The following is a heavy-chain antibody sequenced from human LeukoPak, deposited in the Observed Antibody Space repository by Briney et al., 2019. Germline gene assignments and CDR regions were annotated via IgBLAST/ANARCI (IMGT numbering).Heavy chain of an antibody. V-gene: IGHV1-69*06. J-gene: IGHJ4*02. CDR2: IIPIFGTA. CDR3: AGEKGLRLRGFDY. D-gene: IGHD5-12*01. CDR1: GGTFNSYA. Sequence: SVKVSCKASGGTFNSYAISWVRQAPGQGREWMGGIIPIFGTAKYAQKFQGRVTITADKSTSTAYMELSSLRSEDTAVYYCAGEKGLRLRGFDYWGQGTLVTVSS.